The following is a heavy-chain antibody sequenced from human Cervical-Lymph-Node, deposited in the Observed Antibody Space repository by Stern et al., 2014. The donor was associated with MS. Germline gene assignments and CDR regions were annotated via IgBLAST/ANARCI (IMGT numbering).Heavy chain of an antibody. D-gene: IGHD4-17*01. CDR2: IIPIFGTT. J-gene: IGHJ6*02. V-gene: IGHV1-69*01. CDR1: GGTFSSQA. Sequence: QVQLVQSGAEVKKPGSSVKGSCKASGGTFSSQAINWVRQAPGQGLEWVGGIIPIFGTTNYAQKVQDRVPITADESTSTSYMDLSSLRSEDTAVYYCATPSTVTVGGMDVWGQGTTVTVSS. CDR3: ATPSTVTVGGMDV.